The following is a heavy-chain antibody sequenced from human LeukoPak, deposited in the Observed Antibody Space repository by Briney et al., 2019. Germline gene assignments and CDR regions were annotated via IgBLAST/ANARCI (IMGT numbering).Heavy chain of an antibody. Sequence: ASVKVSCRVPDYAFPAYGSTWWRQAPGQGFQWMGWISAYTGSTNYAQKFQGRVTMPTDPSTSTAYMELRSLTSNDTAVYYCAGTDGATCAFDIWGQGTMVIVSS. V-gene: IGHV1-18*01. CDR1: DYAFPAYG. CDR2: ISAYTGST. J-gene: IGHJ3*02. CDR3: AGTDGATCAFDI.